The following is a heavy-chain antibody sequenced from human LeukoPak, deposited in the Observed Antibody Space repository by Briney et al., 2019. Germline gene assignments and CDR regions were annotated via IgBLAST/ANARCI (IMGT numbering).Heavy chain of an antibody. J-gene: IGHJ4*02. CDR2: ISYDGSNK. CDR1: GFTFSYYG. D-gene: IGHD1-1*01. Sequence: GSLRLSCAASGFTFSYYGMHWVRQAPGRGLGWVAVISYDGSNKYYADSVKGRFTISRDNSKNTLYLQMNSLRAEDMAVYYCVKRWTGTTIGQQDYWGQGTLVTVSS. V-gene: IGHV3-30*18. CDR3: VKRWTGTTIGQQDY.